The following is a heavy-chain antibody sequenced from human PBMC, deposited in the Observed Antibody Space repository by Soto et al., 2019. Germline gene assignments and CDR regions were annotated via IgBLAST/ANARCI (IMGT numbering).Heavy chain of an antibody. CDR3: ARESEDLTSNFDY. J-gene: IGHJ4*02. Sequence: RGSLRLSCAASGFTYTRYSMNWVRQAPGKGLEWVSSISSTTNYIYYGDSMKGRFTISRDNAKNSLYLEMNSLRAEDTAVYYCARESEDLTSNFDYWGQGTLVTVSS. V-gene: IGHV3-21*06. CDR1: GFTYTRYS. CDR2: ISSTTNYI.